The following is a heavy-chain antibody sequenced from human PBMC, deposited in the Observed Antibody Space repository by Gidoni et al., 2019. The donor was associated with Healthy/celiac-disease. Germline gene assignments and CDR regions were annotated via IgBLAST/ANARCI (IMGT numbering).Heavy chain of an antibody. V-gene: IGHV4-4*02. CDR1: GGSISSSTW. D-gene: IGHD6-13*01. CDR2: IYHSGST. J-gene: IGHJ6*03. CDR3: AREREGYLHYYYYMDV. Sequence: QVQLQESGPGLVKPSGTLSLTCAVSGGSISSSTWWSWVRQPPGKGREWSGEIYHSGSTNYNPSLKSRVTISVDKSKNQFSLKLSSVTAADTAVYYCAREREGYLHYYYYMDVWGKGTTVTVSS.